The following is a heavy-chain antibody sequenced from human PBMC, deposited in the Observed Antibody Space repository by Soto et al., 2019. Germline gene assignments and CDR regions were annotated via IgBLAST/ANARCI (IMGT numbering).Heavy chain of an antibody. V-gene: IGHV3-48*01. CDR2: ISSSSSTI. J-gene: IGHJ4*02. D-gene: IGHD6-19*01. CDR1: GFTFGSYS. Sequence: EVQLVESGGGLVQPGGSLRLSCAASGFTFGSYSMNWVRQAPGKGLEWVSYISSSSSTIYYADSVKGRFTISRDNAKNSLYLQMNSLRAEDTAVYYCARDLRSSGWYYFDYWGQGTLVTVSS. CDR3: ARDLRSSGWYYFDY.